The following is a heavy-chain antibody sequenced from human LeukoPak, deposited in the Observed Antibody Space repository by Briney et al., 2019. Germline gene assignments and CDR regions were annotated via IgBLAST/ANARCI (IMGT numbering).Heavy chain of an antibody. D-gene: IGHD6-13*01. CDR3: AKDAAGPEY. CDR2: ISAGGGST. Sequence: GGSLRLSCAVSGLTFSDYSMTWVRQAPGKGLFWVSGISAGGGSTYYADSVKGRFTISRDNSRNTLYLQMNSLRAEDTAVYYCAKDAAGPEYWGQGTLATVSS. V-gene: IGHV3-23*01. CDR1: GLTFSDYS. J-gene: IGHJ4*02.